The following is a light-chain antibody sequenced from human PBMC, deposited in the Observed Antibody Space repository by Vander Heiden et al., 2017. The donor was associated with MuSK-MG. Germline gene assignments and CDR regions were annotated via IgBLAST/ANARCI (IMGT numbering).Light chain of an antibody. CDR1: QGISSY. CDR2: AAS. Sequence: AIRMTQSPSSLSASTGDRVTITCRASQGISSYLAWYQQKPGKAPKLLIYAASTLQSGVPSRFSGSGSGTDFTLTISCLQSEDFATYYCQQDDSSPITFGGGTKVEIK. J-gene: IGKJ4*01. V-gene: IGKV1-8*01. CDR3: QQDDSSPIT.